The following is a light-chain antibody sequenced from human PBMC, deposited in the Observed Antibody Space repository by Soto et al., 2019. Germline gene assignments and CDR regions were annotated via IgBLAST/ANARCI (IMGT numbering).Light chain of an antibody. Sequence: IQVNQSPSSLSAYVGARATITFGASQDTSSSLAWYQQKPGKAPKLLIYGASILQSGVPSRFSGSGFGTDFTLTISSLQAEDFASYFCQQHNSYPQTFGQGTRLEIK. CDR2: GAS. V-gene: IGKV1-9*01. J-gene: IGKJ5*01. CDR1: QDTSSS. CDR3: QQHNSYPQT.